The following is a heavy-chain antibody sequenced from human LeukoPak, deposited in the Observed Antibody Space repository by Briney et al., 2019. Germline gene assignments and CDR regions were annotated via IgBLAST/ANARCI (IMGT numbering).Heavy chain of an antibody. CDR2: IYYSGST. V-gene: IGHV4-59*08. J-gene: IGHJ4*02. Sequence: SETLSLTCTVSGGSISSYYWNWIRQPPGKGLEWIGYIYYSGSTDYNPSLKSRVTISVDTSKNQFSLKLSSVTAADTAVYYCARKSLLSGAFDIWGQGTLVTVSS. CDR3: ARKSLLSGAFDI. D-gene: IGHD2-8*01. CDR1: GGSISSYY.